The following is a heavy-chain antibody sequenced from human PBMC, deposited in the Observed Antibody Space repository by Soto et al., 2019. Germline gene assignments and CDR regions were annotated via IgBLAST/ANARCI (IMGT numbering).Heavy chain of an antibody. CDR2: IKSKTDGGTT. V-gene: IGHV3-15*01. CDR1: GFTFSNAW. Sequence: EVQLVESGGGLVKPGGSLRLSCAASGFTFSNAWMSWVRQAPGKGLEWVGRIKSKTDGGTTDYAAPVKGRFTISRDDSKNTLYLQMNSLKTEDTAVYYCTTGLTIFGVVMPRPFDYWGQGTLVTVSS. CDR3: TTGLTIFGVVMPRPFDY. D-gene: IGHD3-3*01. J-gene: IGHJ4*02.